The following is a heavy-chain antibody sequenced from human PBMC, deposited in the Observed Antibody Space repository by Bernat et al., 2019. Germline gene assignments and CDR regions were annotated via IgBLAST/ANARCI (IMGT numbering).Heavy chain of an antibody. CDR2: ISSSSSYI. J-gene: IGHJ3*02. CDR1: GFTFSSYS. V-gene: IGHV3-21*01. CDR3: ARVRGFTEGNAFDI. D-gene: IGHD3-10*01. Sequence: EVQLVESGGGLVKPGGSLRLSCAASGFTFSSYSMNWVRQAPGKGLEWVSSISSSSSYIYYADSVKGRFTISRDNAKNSLYLQMNSLRAEDTAVYYCARVRGFTEGNAFDIWGQGTMVTVSS.